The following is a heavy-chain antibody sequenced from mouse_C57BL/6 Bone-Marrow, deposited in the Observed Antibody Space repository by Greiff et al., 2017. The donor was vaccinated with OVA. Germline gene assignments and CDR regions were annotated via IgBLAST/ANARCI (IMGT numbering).Heavy chain of an antibody. J-gene: IGHJ1*03. CDR1: GFSLTSYG. CDR2: IWSGGST. CDR3: ARNFRIYYDYDWYFDV. Sequence: QVQLQQSGPGLVQPSQSLSITCTVSGFSLTSYGVHWVRQSPGKGLEWLGVIWSGGSTDYNAAFISRLSISKDNSKSQVFFKMNSLQADDTAIYYCARNFRIYYDYDWYFDVWGTGTTVTVSS. D-gene: IGHD2-4*01. V-gene: IGHV2-2*01.